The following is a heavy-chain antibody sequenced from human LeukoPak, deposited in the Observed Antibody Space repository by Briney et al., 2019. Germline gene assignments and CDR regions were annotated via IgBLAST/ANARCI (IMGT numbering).Heavy chain of an antibody. CDR1: GGSISSGGYC. J-gene: IGHJ6*02. CDR2: IYYSGST. Sequence: PSETLSLTCTVSGGSISSGGYCWSWIRQHPGKGLEWIGYIYYSGSTYYNPSLKSRVTISVDTSKNQFSLKLSSVTAADTAVYYCAREIAVAGRYYYGMDVWGQGTTVTVSS. CDR3: AREIAVAGRYYYGMDV. D-gene: IGHD6-19*01. V-gene: IGHV4-31*03.